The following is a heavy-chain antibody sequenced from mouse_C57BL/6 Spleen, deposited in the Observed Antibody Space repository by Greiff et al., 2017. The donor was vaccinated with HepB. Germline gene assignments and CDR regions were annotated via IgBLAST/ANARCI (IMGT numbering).Heavy chain of an antibody. Sequence: QVQLKQPGTELVKPGASVKLSCKASGYTFTSYWMHWVKQRPGQGLEWIGNINPSNGGTNYNEKFKSKATLTVDKSSSTAYMQLSSLTSEDSAVYYCARSGGNYRYFDYWGQGTTLTVSS. CDR3: ARSGGNYRYFDY. J-gene: IGHJ2*01. V-gene: IGHV1-53*01. D-gene: IGHD2-1*01. CDR1: GYTFTSYW. CDR2: INPSNGGT.